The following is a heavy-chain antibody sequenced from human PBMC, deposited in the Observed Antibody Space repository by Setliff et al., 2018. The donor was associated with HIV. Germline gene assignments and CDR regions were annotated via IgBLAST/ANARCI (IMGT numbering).Heavy chain of an antibody. D-gene: IGHD5-12*01. CDR1: NASLSDYY. CDR3: VLRVFGPIEY. CDR2: VNHSGST. Sequence: KPSETLSLTCAVYNASLSDYYRGWIRQAPGRGLEWIGEVNHSGSTNYISSLKNRVSMSINLSKNQFSLKLTSVTAADTAVYYCVLRVFGPIEYWGQGNQVTVSS. J-gene: IGHJ4*02. V-gene: IGHV4-34*01.